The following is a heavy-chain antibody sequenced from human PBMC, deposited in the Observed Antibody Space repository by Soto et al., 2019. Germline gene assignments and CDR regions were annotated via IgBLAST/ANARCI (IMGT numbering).Heavy chain of an antibody. CDR1: GFTVSSNY. CDR2: TYSGGRT. Sequence: EVQLVEAGGGLIQPGGSLRLSCAASGFTVSSNYMSWVRQAPGKGLEWVLVTYSGGRTDFADSVKGPFTISRDNSNHTLYLQMNRLRAEDTAVYYCARGIYSYGYSSFDSWGQGTLVTVSS. V-gene: IGHV3-53*01. D-gene: IGHD5-18*01. CDR3: ARGIYSYGYSSFDS. J-gene: IGHJ4*02.